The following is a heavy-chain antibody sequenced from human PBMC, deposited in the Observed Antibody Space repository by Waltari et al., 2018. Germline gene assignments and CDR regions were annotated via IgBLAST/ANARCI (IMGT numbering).Heavy chain of an antibody. J-gene: IGHJ4*02. CDR1: GGSFSGYY. D-gene: IGHD5-18*01. CDR3: ARHPYSYGYYFDY. V-gene: IGHV4-34*01. CDR2: INHRGST. Sequence: QVQLQQWGAGLLKPSETLSLTCAVYGGSFSGYYWSWIRQPPGKGLDWIGEINHRGSTNYNPSLKSRVTISVDTSKNQFSLKLSSVTAADTAVYYCARHPYSYGYYFDYWGQGTLVTVSS.